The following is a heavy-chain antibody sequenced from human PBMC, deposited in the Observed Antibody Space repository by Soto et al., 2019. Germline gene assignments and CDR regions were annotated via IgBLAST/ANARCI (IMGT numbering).Heavy chain of an antibody. CDR2: IIPIFGTA. V-gene: IGHV1-69*06. J-gene: IGHJ4*02. CDR3: ARSLKMATMIGPLDY. D-gene: IGHD3-22*01. Sequence: GASVKVSCKASGGTFSSYAISWVRQAPGQGLEWMGGIIPIFGTANYAQKFQGRVTITADKSTSTAYMELSSLRSEDTAVYYCARSLKMATMIGPLDYWGQGTLVTVSS. CDR1: GGTFSSYA.